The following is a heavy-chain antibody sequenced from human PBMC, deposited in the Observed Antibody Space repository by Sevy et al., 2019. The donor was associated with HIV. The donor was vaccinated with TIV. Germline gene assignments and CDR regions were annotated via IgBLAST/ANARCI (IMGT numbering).Heavy chain of an antibody. CDR2: ISSSSSYI. Sequence: GGSLRLSCAASGFTFSSYSMNWVRQAPGKGLEWVSSISSSSSYIYYADSVKGRFTISRDNAKNSLYLQMNSLRAEDTAVYYCASQTGGEYSSSSVDYWGQGTLVTVSS. J-gene: IGHJ4*02. D-gene: IGHD6-6*01. CDR3: ASQTGGEYSSSSVDY. CDR1: GFTFSSYS. V-gene: IGHV3-21*01.